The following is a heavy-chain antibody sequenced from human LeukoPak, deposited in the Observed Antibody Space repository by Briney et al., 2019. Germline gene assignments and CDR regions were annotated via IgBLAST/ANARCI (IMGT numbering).Heavy chain of an antibody. CDR1: GRFISSNRYY. D-gene: IGHD1-26*01. V-gene: IGHV4-39*01. J-gene: IGHJ4*02. CDR3: ARRWVVGATTDY. Sequence: SETPSLSCTDTGRFISSNRYYWGWDRQPPGKGLEWIGSIYYSGSTYYNPSLKSRVTISVDTSKNQFSLKLSSVTAADTAVYYCARRWVVGATTDYWGQGTLVTVSS. CDR2: IYYSGST.